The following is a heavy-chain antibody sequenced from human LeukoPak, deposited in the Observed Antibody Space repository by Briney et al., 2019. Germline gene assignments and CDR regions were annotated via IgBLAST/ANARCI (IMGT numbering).Heavy chain of an antibody. J-gene: IGHJ6*02. CDR2: MNPNSGNT. D-gene: IGHD3-16*01. CDR3: ARGGVTYYDYVWGSSYGMDV. CDR1: GYTFTSYD. Sequence: ASVKVSCKASGYTFTSYDINWVRQATGQGLEWMGWMNPNSGNTGYAQKFQGRVTMTRNISISTAYMELSSLRSEDTAVYYCARGGVTYYDYVWGSSYGMDVWGQGTTVTVSS. V-gene: IGHV1-8*01.